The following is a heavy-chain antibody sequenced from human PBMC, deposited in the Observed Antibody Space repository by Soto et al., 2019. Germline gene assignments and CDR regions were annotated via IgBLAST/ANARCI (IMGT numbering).Heavy chain of an antibody. D-gene: IGHD2-21*01. Sequence: EVQLLESGGGLVQPGGSLRLSCAASGFTFSSYDMSWVRQAPGKGLGWVSAISGSGGSTYYADSVKGRFTISRDNSKNTLYLQMNSLRAEDTAVYCCAKDSRGVIDPWGQGTLVTVSS. V-gene: IGHV3-23*01. CDR1: GFTFSSYD. J-gene: IGHJ5*02. CDR3: AKDSRGVIDP. CDR2: ISGSGGST.